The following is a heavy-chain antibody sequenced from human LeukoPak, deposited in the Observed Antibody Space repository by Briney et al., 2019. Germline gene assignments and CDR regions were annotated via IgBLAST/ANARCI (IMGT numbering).Heavy chain of an antibody. Sequence: ASVKVSCKASGYTFTGYYMHWVRQAPGQGLEWMGWINPNSGGTNYAQKFQGRVTMTRDTSISTAYMELSRLRSDDTAVYYCASPSRGCSRTSCYRPWDYWGQGTLVTVSS. J-gene: IGHJ4*02. CDR2: INPNSGGT. V-gene: IGHV1-2*02. CDR3: ASPSRGCSRTSCYRPWDY. CDR1: GYTFTGYY. D-gene: IGHD2-2*01.